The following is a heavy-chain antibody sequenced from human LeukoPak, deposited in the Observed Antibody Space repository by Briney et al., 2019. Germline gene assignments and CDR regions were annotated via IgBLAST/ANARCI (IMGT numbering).Heavy chain of an antibody. CDR1: GFTFSDYY. J-gene: IGHJ4*02. CDR2: ISSSSSYT. CDR3: ARGGRGYRYGTFDY. Sequence: GGSLRLSCSASGFTFSDYYMSWIRQAPGKGLEWVSYISSSSSYTNYADSVKGRFTISRDNAKNSLYLQMNRLRGEDTAVYYCARGGRGYRYGTFDYWGQGTLVTVSS. V-gene: IGHV3-11*06. D-gene: IGHD5-18*01.